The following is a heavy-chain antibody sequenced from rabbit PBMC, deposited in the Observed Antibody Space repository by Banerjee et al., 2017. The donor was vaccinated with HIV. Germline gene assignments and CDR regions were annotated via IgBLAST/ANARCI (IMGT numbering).Heavy chain of an antibody. CDR3: ARGTSGSSYFYFNL. D-gene: IGHD8-1*01. V-gene: IGHV1S7*01. CDR2: IDPVFGST. CDR1: GFDFSSYG. J-gene: IGHJ4*01. Sequence: QLKESGGGLVQPGGSLKLSCKASGFDFSSYGISWVRQAPGKGLEWIGYIDPVFGSTYYASWVNGRFTISSHNAQNTLYLQLTSLTVADTATYFCARGTSGSSYFYFNLWGPGTLVT.